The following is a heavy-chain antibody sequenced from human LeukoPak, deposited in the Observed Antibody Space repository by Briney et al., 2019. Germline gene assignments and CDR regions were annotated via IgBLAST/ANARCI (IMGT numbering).Heavy chain of an antibody. J-gene: IGHJ4*02. CDR2: ITGGGDA. Sequence: GGSLTLSCTASGFPFNRFAMSWVRQAPGQGLAWVSAITGGGDAHYADSVKGRFTISRDNSKNTLFLHMNNLTADDTALYYCAKEGITGADSWGQGTLVSVSS. CDR3: AKEGITGADS. V-gene: IGHV3-23*01. CDR1: GFPFNRFA.